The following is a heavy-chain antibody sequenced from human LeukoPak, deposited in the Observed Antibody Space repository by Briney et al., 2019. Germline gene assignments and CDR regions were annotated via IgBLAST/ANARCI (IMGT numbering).Heavy chain of an antibody. CDR1: GFTFSSYS. CDR2: ISSSSSYI. J-gene: IGHJ4*01. V-gene: IGHV3-21*01. Sequence: GGSLRLSCAASGFTFSSYSMNWVRQAPGKGLEWVSSISSSSSYIYYADSVKGRFTISRDNAKNSLYLQMNSLRAEDTAVYYCARRLKTAMITLGYYFDYWGQGTLVTVSS. D-gene: IGHD5-18*01. CDR3: ARRLKTAMITLGYYFDY.